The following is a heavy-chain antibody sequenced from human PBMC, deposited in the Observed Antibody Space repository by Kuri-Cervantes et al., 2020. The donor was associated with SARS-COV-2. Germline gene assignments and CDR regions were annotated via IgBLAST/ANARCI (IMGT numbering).Heavy chain of an antibody. CDR2: IKQDGSEK. D-gene: IGHD3-9*01. Sequence: GGSLRLSCAASGFTFSSYWVSWVRQAPGKGLEWVANIKQDGSEKYYVDSVKGRFTISRDNAKNSLYPQMNSLRAEDTAVYYCAREIQWAIFLEGIFDYWGQGTLVTVSS. V-gene: IGHV3-7*01. CDR3: AREIQWAIFLEGIFDY. CDR1: GFTFSSYW. J-gene: IGHJ4*02.